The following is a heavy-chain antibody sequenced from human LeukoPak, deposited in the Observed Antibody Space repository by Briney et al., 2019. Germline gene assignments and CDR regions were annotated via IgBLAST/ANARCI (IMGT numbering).Heavy chain of an antibody. CDR1: GGSFSGYY. Sequence: AETLSLTCAVYGGSFSGYYWSWIRQPPGKGLEWIGEINHSGSTNYNPSLKSRVTISVDTSKNQFSLKLSSVTAADTAVYYCARETPISYDSSGYYFFGWFDPWGQGTLVTVSS. CDR3: ARETPISYDSSGYYFFGWFDP. V-gene: IGHV4-34*01. CDR2: INHSGST. J-gene: IGHJ5*02. D-gene: IGHD3-22*01.